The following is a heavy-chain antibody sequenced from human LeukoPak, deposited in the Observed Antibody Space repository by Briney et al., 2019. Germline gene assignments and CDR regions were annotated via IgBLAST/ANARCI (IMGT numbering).Heavy chain of an antibody. V-gene: IGHV3-11*01. CDR3: ARQGSEIDY. J-gene: IGHJ4*02. CDR1: GFTLSHYY. CDR2: ISSSGDNI. Sequence: GGSLRLSCAASGFTLSHYYMTWIRQAPGKGLEWLSCISSSGDNIYYADSVKGRFTVSRDNAENSLYLQMNSLRAEDTAMYYCARQGSEIDYWGQGTLVTVSS.